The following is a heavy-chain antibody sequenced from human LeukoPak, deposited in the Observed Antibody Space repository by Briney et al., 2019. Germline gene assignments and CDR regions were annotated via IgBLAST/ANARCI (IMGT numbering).Heavy chain of an antibody. CDR1: GYTFTDYY. Sequence: ASVKVSCKASGYTFTDYYIHWVRQAPGEGLEWMGCIDPDSGGTKYEQNLRGRVTMTRDTSINTAYMDLSRLRSDDAAVYYCAREYYDSSGTKYAFDIWGQGTMVTVSS. V-gene: IGHV1-2*02. CDR3: AREYYDSSGTKYAFDI. CDR2: IDPDSGGT. D-gene: IGHD3-22*01. J-gene: IGHJ3*02.